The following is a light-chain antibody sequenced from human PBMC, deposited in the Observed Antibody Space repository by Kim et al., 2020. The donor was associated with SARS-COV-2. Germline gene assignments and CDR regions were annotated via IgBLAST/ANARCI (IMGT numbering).Light chain of an antibody. CDR2: DAS. CDR1: QDISND. Sequence: DIQTTQSPSSLSASVGDRVTITCQASQDISNDLNWYQQKSGKAPKLLIYDASNLETGVPLRFSGSGSGTDFTLTVSSLQPEDFATYYCQQYDHLPVPFGQGTRLGIK. CDR3: QQYDHLPVP. J-gene: IGKJ5*01. V-gene: IGKV1-33*01.